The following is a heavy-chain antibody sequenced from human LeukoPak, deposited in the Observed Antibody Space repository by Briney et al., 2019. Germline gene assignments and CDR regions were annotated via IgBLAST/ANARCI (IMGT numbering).Heavy chain of an antibody. CDR1: GFTFSSYA. D-gene: IGHD4-23*01. V-gene: IGHV3-48*01. Sequence: PGGSLRLSCAASGFTFSSYAMHWVRQAPGKGLEWVSYISSSGSTKYYADSVKGRFTISRDNAENSLFLQMNSLRAEDTAIYYCARGGYGGHSFDYWGQGTLVIVSS. CDR3: ARGGYGGHSFDY. CDR2: ISSSGSTK. J-gene: IGHJ4*02.